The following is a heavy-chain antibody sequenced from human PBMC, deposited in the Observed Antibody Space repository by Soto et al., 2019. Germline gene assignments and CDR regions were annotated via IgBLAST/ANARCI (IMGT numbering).Heavy chain of an antibody. CDR1: GLTFSSYA. CDR2: ISGSGGST. J-gene: IGHJ4*02. D-gene: IGHD6-6*01. V-gene: IGHV3-23*01. CDR3: AKDSYSSSSFPDY. Sequence: EVQLLESGGGLVQPGGSLRLSCAASGLTFSSYAMSWVRQAPGKGLEWVSAISGSGGSTYYADSVKGRFTISRDNSKNTLYLQMNSLRAEDTAVYYCAKDSYSSSSFPDYWGQGTLVTVSS.